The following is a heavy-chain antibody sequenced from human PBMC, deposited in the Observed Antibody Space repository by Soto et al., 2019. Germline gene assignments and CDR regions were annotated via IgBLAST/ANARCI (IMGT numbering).Heavy chain of an antibody. CDR2: IYYSGST. Sequence: SETLSLTCTVSGGSISSGGYYWSWIRQHPGKGLEWIGYIYYSGSTYYNPSLKSRVTISVDTSKNQFSLKLNSMTAADTAVYYCARESRRDTAMAKVGRYYFDYWGQGTLVTVSS. CDR3: ARESRRDTAMAKVGRYYFDY. CDR1: GGSISSGGYY. D-gene: IGHD5-18*01. J-gene: IGHJ4*02. V-gene: IGHV4-31*03.